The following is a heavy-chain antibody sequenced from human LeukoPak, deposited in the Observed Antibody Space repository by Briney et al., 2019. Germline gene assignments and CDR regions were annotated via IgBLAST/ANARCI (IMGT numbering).Heavy chain of an antibody. J-gene: IGHJ5*02. D-gene: IGHD2-2*01. CDR2: IKQDGSEK. CDR3: ARDHKVVPAAIGSFDP. V-gene: IGHV3-7*03. Sequence: GGSLRLSCAASGFTFSSYWMSWVRQAPGKGLEWVANIKQDGSEKYYVDSVKGRFTISRDNAKNSLYLQMNSLRAEDTAVYYCARDHKVVPAAIGSFDPWGQGTLVTVSS. CDR1: GFTFSSYW.